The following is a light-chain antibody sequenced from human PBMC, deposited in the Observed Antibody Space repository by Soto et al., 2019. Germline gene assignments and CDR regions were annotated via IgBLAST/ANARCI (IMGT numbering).Light chain of an antibody. CDR1: TGAVTSGHY. CDR3: LLSYSGARV. CDR2: DTS. J-gene: IGLJ2*01. V-gene: IGLV7-46*01. Sequence: QAVVTQEPSLTVSPGGTVTLTCGSSTGAVTSGHYPYWFQQKPGQAPRTLIYDTSNKHSWTPARFSGSLLWGKAALTLSGAXXXXEAEYYCLLSYSGARVFGGGTKLTV.